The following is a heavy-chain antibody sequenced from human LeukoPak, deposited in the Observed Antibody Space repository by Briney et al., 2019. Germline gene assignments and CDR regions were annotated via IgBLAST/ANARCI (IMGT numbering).Heavy chain of an antibody. CDR1: GFTFSSYG. J-gene: IGHJ4*02. CDR3: AKVVSGYHFDY. V-gene: IGHV3-23*01. Sequence: GGSLRLSCAASGFTFSSYGMSWVRRAPGKGPEWVSGVSGSGGNTYYADSVKGRFTISRDNSQNTLYLQMNTLRAEDTAVYYCAKVVSGYHFDYWGQGTLVTVSS. D-gene: IGHD5-12*01. CDR2: VSGSGGNT.